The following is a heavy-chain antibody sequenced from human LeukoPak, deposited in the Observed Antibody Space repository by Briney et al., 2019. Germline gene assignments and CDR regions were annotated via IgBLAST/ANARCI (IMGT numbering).Heavy chain of an antibody. V-gene: IGHV4-34*01. Sequence: SETLSLTCAVYGGSFSGYYWSWIRQPPGKGLEWLGEINHSGSTNYNPSLKSRVTISVDTSKNQFSLKLSSVTAADTAVYYCARAQKQQLVAWFDPWGQGTLVTVSS. J-gene: IGHJ5*02. CDR1: GGSFSGYY. D-gene: IGHD6-13*01. CDR2: INHSGST. CDR3: ARAQKQQLVAWFDP.